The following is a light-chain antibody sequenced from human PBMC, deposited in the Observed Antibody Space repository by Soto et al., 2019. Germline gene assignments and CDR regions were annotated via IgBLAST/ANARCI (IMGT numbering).Light chain of an antibody. CDR2: LEGSGSY. CDR1: SGHSSYI. CDR3: ETWDINTHVV. V-gene: IGLV4-60*02. Sequence: QPVLTQSSSASASLGSSVKLTCTLSSGHSSYIIAWHQQQPGKAPRYLMKLEGSGSYNKGSGVPDRFSGSSSGADRYLTISNLQFEDEADYYCETWDINTHVVFGAGTQLTVL. J-gene: IGLJ2*01.